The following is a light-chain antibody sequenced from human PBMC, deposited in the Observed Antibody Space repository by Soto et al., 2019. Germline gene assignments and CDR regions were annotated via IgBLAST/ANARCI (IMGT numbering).Light chain of an antibody. J-gene: IGLJ1*01. CDR3: SSYTSGGTYV. V-gene: IGLV2-14*01. Sequence: QSVLTQPASVSGSPGQSITISCTGTSSDVGGYEFVSWYQQHPDNAPKLIIYDVSDRPSGESSRFSGSKSANTASLTISGLQAEDEADYYCSSYTSGGTYVLGTGTKVTVL. CDR1: SSDVGGYEF. CDR2: DVS.